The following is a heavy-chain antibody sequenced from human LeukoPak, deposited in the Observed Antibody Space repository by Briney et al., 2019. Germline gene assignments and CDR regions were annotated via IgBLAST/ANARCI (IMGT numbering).Heavy chain of an antibody. CDR3: TTGALIAAAGDY. CDR2: IKSKTDGGTT. V-gene: IGHV3-15*01. CDR1: GFTSSSYS. Sequence: GGSLRLSCAASGFTSSSYSMNWVRQAPGKGLEWVGRIKSKTDGGTTDYAAPVKGRFTISRDDSKNTLYLQMNGLKTEDTAVYYCTTGALIAAAGDYWGQGTLVTVSS. J-gene: IGHJ4*02. D-gene: IGHD6-13*01.